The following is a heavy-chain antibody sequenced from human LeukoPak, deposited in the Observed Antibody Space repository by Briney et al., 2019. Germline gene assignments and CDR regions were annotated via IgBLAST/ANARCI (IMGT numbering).Heavy chain of an antibody. CDR2: IYPGDSDT. CDR1: GYSFTNYW. Sequence: GESLKISCKGSGYSFTNYWIGWVRQMPGKGLEWMGIIYPGDSDTRYSPSFRGQVTISADKSISTAYLQWGSLKASDSSMYYCARQGYGSGWYRGAFDIWGRGTMVTVSS. J-gene: IGHJ3*02. CDR3: ARQGYGSGWYRGAFDI. V-gene: IGHV5-51*01. D-gene: IGHD6-19*01.